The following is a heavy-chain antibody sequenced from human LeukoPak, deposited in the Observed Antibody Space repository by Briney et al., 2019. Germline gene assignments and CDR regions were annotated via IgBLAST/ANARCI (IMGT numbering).Heavy chain of an antibody. J-gene: IGHJ2*01. V-gene: IGHV4-31*03. Sequence: SETLSLTCTVSGGPISSGGYYWSWIRQHPGKGLEWIGYIYYSGSTYYNPSLKSRVTISVDTSKNQFSLKLSSVTAADTAVYYCARSIRYYYDSSGSAYFDLWGRGTLVTVSS. CDR3: ARSIRYYYDSSGSAYFDL. D-gene: IGHD3-22*01. CDR1: GGPISSGGYY. CDR2: IYYSGST.